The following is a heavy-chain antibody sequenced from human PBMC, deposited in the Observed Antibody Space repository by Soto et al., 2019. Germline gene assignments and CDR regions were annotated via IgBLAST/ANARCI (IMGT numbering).Heavy chain of an antibody. V-gene: IGHV3-30*18. Sequence: QVQLVESGGGVVQPGRCLRVSCAASGFTFSSYGMHWVCKAPGKGLEWVAVISYDGSNKYYADSVKGRFNISRDNSKNTLYLQMNSLRAEDTAVYYCAKGSTAMTCFYYWCQGTLVTVSS. CDR2: ISYDGSNK. CDR3: AKGSTAMTCFYY. CDR1: GFTFSSYG. D-gene: IGHD5-18*01. J-gene: IGHJ4*02.